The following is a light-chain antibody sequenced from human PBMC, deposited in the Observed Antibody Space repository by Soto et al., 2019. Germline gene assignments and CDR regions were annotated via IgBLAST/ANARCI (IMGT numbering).Light chain of an antibody. J-gene: IGLJ1*01. CDR2: DVT. Sequence: QSVLTQPRSGSGSPGQSVTGSCTGTSRNVVVYSYVSWLQQHPGKAPQLLIYDVTKRPSGVPDRFSGSKSGNTAALTISGLQAEDEAEYFCSSYAGSYTWIFGSGTKLTVL. CDR1: SRNVVVYSY. V-gene: IGLV2-11*01. CDR3: SSYAGSYTWI.